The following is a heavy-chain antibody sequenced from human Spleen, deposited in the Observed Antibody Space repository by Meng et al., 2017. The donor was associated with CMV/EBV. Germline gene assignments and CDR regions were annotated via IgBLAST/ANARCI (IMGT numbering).Heavy chain of an antibody. CDR2: IYCSGST. Sequence: GYYWSWIRQHPGKCLEWIGYIYCSGSTYYNPSLKSRVTISVDTSKNQFSLKLSSVTAADTAVYYCARGGIRGYCSSTSCYRYGGYDYWGQGTLVTVSS. CDR1: GYY. D-gene: IGHD2-2*03. J-gene: IGHJ4*02. CDR3: ARGGIRGYCSSTSCYRYGGYDY. V-gene: IGHV4-31*02.